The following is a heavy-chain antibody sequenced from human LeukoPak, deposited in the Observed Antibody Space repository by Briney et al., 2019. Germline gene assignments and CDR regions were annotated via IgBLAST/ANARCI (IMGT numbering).Heavy chain of an antibody. CDR2: ISYDGSNK. J-gene: IGHJ4*02. CDR3: ATEPTGGGSGSYQSDY. CDR1: GFTFDDYA. V-gene: IGHV3-30*03. Sequence: QTGGSLRLSCAASGFTFDDYAMHWVRQAPGKGLEWVAVISYDGSNKYYADSVKGRFTISRDNSKNTLYLQMNSLRAEDTAVYYCATEPTGGGSGSYQSDYWGQGTLVTVSS. D-gene: IGHD3-10*01.